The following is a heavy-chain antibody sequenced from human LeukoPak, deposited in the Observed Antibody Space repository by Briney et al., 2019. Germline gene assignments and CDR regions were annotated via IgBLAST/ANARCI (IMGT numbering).Heavy chain of an antibody. D-gene: IGHD1-26*01. Sequence: SETLSLTCTVSGGSITSYYWSWIRQPPGKGLEWIGYIYYSGSTNYNPSLKSPVTISVDKSKNQFSLKLSSVTAADTAVYYCSGSYIYYYYYMDVWGKGTTVTISS. CDR2: IYYSGST. J-gene: IGHJ6*03. V-gene: IGHV4-59*01. CDR3: SGSYIYYYYYMDV. CDR1: GGSITSYY.